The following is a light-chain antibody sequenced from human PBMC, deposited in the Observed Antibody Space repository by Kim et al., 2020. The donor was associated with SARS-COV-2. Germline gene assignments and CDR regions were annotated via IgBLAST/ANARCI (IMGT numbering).Light chain of an antibody. J-gene: IGKJ4*01. Sequence: PGERATLSCRASQSVSSSYLALYQQKPGQAPRLLIYGASSRATGIPDRFSGSGSGTDFTLTISRLEPEDFAVYYCQQYGSSPRLTFGGGTKVDIK. CDR1: QSVSSSY. CDR2: GAS. CDR3: QQYGSSPRLT. V-gene: IGKV3-20*01.